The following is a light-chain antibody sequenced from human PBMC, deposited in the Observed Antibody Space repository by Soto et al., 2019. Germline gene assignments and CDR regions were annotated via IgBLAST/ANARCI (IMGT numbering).Light chain of an antibody. Sequence: DIVMTQSPLSLPVTPGEPASISCRSSQSLRHGDGYNYLNWYLQKPGQSPQLLIYLGSNRASGVPDRFSGSGSGTDFTLKISRVEAEDVGVYYCMQALQTPLTFGGGTKVEIK. CDR3: MQALQTPLT. J-gene: IGKJ4*01. CDR1: QSLRHGDGYNY. CDR2: LGS. V-gene: IGKV2-28*01.